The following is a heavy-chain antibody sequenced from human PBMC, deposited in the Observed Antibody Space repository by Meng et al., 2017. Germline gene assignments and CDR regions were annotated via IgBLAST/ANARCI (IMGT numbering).Heavy chain of an antibody. CDR2: ISYDGSQE. CDR1: GFTFSKYA. D-gene: IGHD5-24*01. J-gene: IGHJ6*02. CDR3: ARPTAIEEYFFYAMDV. Sequence: GESLKISCAASGFTFSKYAMHWVRQAPGKGLEWVALISYDGSQEYYADSVKGRFTISRDNSKSTLHLQTNSLTSEDTAVYYCARPTAIEEYFFYAMDVWGQGTMVTVSS. V-gene: IGHV3-30*04.